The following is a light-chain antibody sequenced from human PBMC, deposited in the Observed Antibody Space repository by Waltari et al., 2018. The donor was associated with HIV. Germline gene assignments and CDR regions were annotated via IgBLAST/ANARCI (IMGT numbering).Light chain of an antibody. V-gene: IGKV3-11*01. CDR3: QQRTPVA. CDR2: DAS. Sequence: IVLTQSPATLSLSPGQRATLSCRASQSIGSYLAWYQQKPGQAPRLLIFDASNKATGTPARFSGSGSGTDFTLTISSLEAEDFAVYYCQQRTPVAFGQGTRLEIK. J-gene: IGKJ5*01. CDR1: QSIGSY.